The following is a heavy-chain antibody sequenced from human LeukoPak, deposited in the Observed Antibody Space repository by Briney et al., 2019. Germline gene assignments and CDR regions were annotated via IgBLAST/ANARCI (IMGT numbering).Heavy chain of an antibody. CDR1: GFTFSSYW. D-gene: IGHD2-2*01. CDR3: AREAGWRSDIVVVPAANPYYYYGMDV. Sequence: GGSLRLSCAASGFTFSSYWMSWVRQAPGKGLERVANIKQDGSEKYYVDSVKGRFTISRDNAKNSLYLQMNSLRAEDTAVYYCAREAGWRSDIVVVPAANPYYYYGMDVWGQGTTVTVSS. J-gene: IGHJ6*02. CDR2: IKQDGSEK. V-gene: IGHV3-7*01.